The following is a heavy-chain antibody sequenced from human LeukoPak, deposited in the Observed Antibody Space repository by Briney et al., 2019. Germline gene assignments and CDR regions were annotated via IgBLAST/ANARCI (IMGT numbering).Heavy chain of an antibody. J-gene: IGHJ4*02. CDR3: AKAGNLAVARVYFDY. CDR2: ISYDGSNK. V-gene: IGHV3-30*18. D-gene: IGHD6-19*01. Sequence: SGGSLRLSCAASGFTFSSYGMHWGRQAPGKGLEWVAVISYDGSNKYYADSVKGRFTISRDNSKNTLYLQMNSLRAEETAVYYCAKAGNLAVARVYFDYWGQGTLVTVSS. CDR1: GFTFSSYG.